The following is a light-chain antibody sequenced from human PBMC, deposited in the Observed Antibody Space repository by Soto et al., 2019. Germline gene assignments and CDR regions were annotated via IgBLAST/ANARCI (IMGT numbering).Light chain of an antibody. Sequence: QAVLTQPPSVSQAPRQRVTISCSGSSSNIGNNAVNWYQQLPGKAPKLLIYYDDLLPSGVADRFSGSKSGTSASLAISGLQSEDEADYYCAAWDDSLNAPVFGGGTKLTVL. CDR3: AAWDDSLNAPV. CDR2: YDD. J-gene: IGLJ2*01. V-gene: IGLV1-36*01. CDR1: SSNIGNNA.